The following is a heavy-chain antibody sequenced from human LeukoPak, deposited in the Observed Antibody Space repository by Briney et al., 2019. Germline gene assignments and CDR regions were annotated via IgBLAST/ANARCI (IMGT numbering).Heavy chain of an antibody. D-gene: IGHD3-3*01. CDR2: INSDGSSR. CDR1: GFTFSSYW. J-gene: IGHJ4*02. Sequence: GGSLRLSCAASGFTFSSYWMHWVRQAPGKGLVWVSRINSDGSSRSYADSVKGRFTISRDNAKNTLYLQMNSLRAEDTAVYYCARDYDFWSGFQSYWGQGTLVTVPS. V-gene: IGHV3-74*01. CDR3: ARDYDFWSGFQSY.